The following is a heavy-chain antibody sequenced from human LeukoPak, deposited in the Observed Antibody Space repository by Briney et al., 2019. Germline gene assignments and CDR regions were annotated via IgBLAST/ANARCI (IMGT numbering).Heavy chain of an antibody. CDR1: GGTFSSYA. V-gene: IGHV1-69*04. CDR2: IIPILGIA. CDR3: ARDPYYYYGMDV. J-gene: IGHJ6*02. Sequence: SVKVSCKASGGTFSSYAISWVRQAPGQGLEWMGRIIPILGIANYAQKFQGRVTITADKSTSTAYMELSSLRSEDTAVYYCARDPYYYYGMDVWGQGTTVTVSS.